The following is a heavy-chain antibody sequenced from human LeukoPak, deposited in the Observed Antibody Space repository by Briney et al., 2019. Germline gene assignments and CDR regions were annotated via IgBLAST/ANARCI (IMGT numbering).Heavy chain of an antibody. J-gene: IGHJ5*02. Sequence: GASVTVSCKASGYTFTSYGISWVRQAPGQGLEWMGWISAYNGNTNYAQKLQGRVTMTTDTSTSTAYMELRSLRSDDTDVYYCARGAPSPRVIDILTDYVLKPHTFDPWGQGTLVTVSS. CDR3: ARGAPSPRVIDILTDYVLKPHTFDP. CDR1: GYTFTSYG. CDR2: ISAYNGNT. D-gene: IGHD3-9*01. V-gene: IGHV1-18*04.